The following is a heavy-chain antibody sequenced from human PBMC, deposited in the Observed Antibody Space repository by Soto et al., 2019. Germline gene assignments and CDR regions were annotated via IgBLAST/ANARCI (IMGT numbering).Heavy chain of an antibody. CDR1: GGSVNSDSHY. V-gene: IGHV4-61*01. CDR2: MFYSGST. CDR3: ARLVRSLHFDY. Sequence: SETLSLTCTVSGGSVNSDSHYWSWIRQPPGKGLEWIGHMFYSGSTNYNPSLKSRVTISGDTSKNTFSLKLSSVTAADTAVYYCARLVRSLHFDYWGQGTPVTVS. J-gene: IGHJ4*02. D-gene: IGHD2-8*02.